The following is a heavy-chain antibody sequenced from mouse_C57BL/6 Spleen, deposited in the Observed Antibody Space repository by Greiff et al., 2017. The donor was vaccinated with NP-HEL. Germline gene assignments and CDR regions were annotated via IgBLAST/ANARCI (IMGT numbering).Heavy chain of an antibody. CDR3: ARCDYYGSSYDYAMDY. D-gene: IGHD1-1*01. J-gene: IGHJ4*01. CDR1: GYTFTDYN. V-gene: IGHV1-22*01. CDR2: INPNNGGT. Sequence: VQLQQSGPELVKPGASVKMSCKASGYTFTDYNMHWVKQSHGKSLEWIGYINPNNGGTSYNQKFKGKATLTVNKSSSTAYMELRSLTSEDSAVYYCARCDYYGSSYDYAMDYWGQGTSVTVSS.